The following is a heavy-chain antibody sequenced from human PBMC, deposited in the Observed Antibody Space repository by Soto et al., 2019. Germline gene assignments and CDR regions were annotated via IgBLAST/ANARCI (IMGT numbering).Heavy chain of an antibody. CDR2: ISAYNGNT. V-gene: IGHV1-18*01. CDR3: ARVQGVIMSSSWYEVAAY. J-gene: IGHJ4*02. Sequence: QVQLVQAGAEVKKPGASVKVSCKASGYTFTSYGISWVRQAPGQGLEWMGWISAYNGNTNYAQKLQGRVTMTTDTSTSTAYMELRSLRSDDTAVYYCARVQGVIMSSSWYEVAAYWGQGTLVTVSS. D-gene: IGHD6-13*01. CDR1: GYTFTSYG.